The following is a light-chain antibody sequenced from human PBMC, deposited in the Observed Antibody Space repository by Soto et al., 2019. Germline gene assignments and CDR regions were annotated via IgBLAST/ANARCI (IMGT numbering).Light chain of an antibody. CDR3: CSYAGGSTVVV. V-gene: IGLV2-23*02. CDR2: EVS. J-gene: IGLJ2*01. Sequence: QSVLTQPASVSGSPGQSITISCTGTSSDVGSYNLVSWYQQHPGKAPKLMIYEVSKRPSGVSNRFSGSKSGNTASLTISGLQAEDEADYYCCSYAGGSTVVVFGGGTKLTVL. CDR1: SSDVGSYNL.